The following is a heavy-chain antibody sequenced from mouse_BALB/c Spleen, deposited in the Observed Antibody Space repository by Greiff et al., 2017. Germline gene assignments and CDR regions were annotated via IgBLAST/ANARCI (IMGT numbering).Heavy chain of an antibody. CDR3: ARQAYYYDSSYVGDY. CDR1: GFTFSSYG. V-gene: IGHV5-6*01. CDR2: ISSGGSYT. D-gene: IGHD1-1*01. J-gene: IGHJ2*01. Sequence: EVQGVESGGDLVKPGGSLKLSCAASGFTFSSYGMSWVRQTPDKRLEWVATISSGGSYTYYPDSVKGRFTISRDNAKNTLYLQMSSLKSEDTAMYYCARQAYYYDSSYVGDYWGQGTTLTVSS.